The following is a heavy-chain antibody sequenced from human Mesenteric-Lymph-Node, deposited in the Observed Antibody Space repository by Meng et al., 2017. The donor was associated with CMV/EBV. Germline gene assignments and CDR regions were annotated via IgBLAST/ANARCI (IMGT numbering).Heavy chain of an antibody. D-gene: IGHD2-2*02. CDR1: GGSFNGYY. Sequence: GSLRLSCAVYGGSFNGYYWSWIRQPPGKGLEWIGEINHSGSTNYNPSLKSRVTISVDTSKNQFSLKLSSVTAADTAVYYCARADCSSTSCYTIWFDPWGQGTLVTVSS. V-gene: IGHV4-34*01. CDR3: ARADCSSTSCYTIWFDP. CDR2: INHSGST. J-gene: IGHJ5*02.